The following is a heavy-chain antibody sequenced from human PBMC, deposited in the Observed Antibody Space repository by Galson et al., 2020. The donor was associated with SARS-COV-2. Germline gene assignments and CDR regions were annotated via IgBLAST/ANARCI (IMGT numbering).Heavy chain of an antibody. D-gene: IGHD3-3*01. CDR1: GGTFSSYA. V-gene: IGHV1-69*13. Sequence: SVKVSCKASGGTFSSYAISWVRQAPGQGLEWMGGIIPIFGTANYAQKFQGRVTITADESTSTAYMELISLRSEDTAVYYCARCFWSTTYYYYYMDVWGKGTTVTVSS. J-gene: IGHJ6*03. CDR2: IIPIFGTA. CDR3: ARCFWSTTYYYYYMDV.